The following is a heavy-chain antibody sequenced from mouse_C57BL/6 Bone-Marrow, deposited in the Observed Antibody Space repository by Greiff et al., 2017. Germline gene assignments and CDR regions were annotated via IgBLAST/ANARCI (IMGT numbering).Heavy chain of an antibody. J-gene: IGHJ3*01. V-gene: IGHV1-64*01. CDR3: ARSGWLLKAWFAY. Sequence: QVQLKQPGAELVKPGASVKLSCKASGYTFTSYWMHWVKQRPGQGLEWIGMIHPNSGSTNYNEKFKSKATLTVDKSSSIAYMQLSSLTSEDSAVYYCARSGWLLKAWFAYWGQGTLVTVSA. CDR2: IHPNSGST. CDR1: GYTFTSYW. D-gene: IGHD2-3*01.